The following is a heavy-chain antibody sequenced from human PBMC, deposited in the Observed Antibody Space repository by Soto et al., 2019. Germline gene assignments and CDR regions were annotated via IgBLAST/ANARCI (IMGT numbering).Heavy chain of an antibody. V-gene: IGHV1-24*01. Sequence: GASVKVSCKVSGYTLTELSMHWVRQAPGKGLEWMGGFDPEDGETIYAQKFQGRVTMTGDTSTDTAYMELSSLRSEDTAVYYCATAERFLEWLPPSKYYYYYMDVWGKGTTVTVSS. CDR2: FDPEDGET. CDR3: ATAERFLEWLPPSKYYYYYMDV. CDR1: GYTLTELS. D-gene: IGHD3-3*01. J-gene: IGHJ6*03.